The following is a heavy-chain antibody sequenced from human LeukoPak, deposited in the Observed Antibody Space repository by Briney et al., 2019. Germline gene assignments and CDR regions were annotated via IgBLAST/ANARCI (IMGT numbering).Heavy chain of an antibody. CDR3: AARTTVEGGERLLS. CDR2: INHSGST. D-gene: IGHD4-11*01. CDR1: GGSFCGYY. Sequence: SETLSLTCAVYGGSFCGYYWSWIRQPPGKGLEWIGEINHSGSTNYNPSLKSRVTISVDTSKNQFSPKLSSVTAADTAVYYCAARTTVEGGERLLSWGQGTLVTVSS. J-gene: IGHJ4*02. V-gene: IGHV4-34*01.